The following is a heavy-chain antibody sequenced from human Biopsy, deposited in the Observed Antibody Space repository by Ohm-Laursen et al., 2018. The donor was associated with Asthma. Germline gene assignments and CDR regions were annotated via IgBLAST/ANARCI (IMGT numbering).Heavy chain of an antibody. Sequence: GASVKVSCKISGYSITDLSMHWVRQAPGQGLVWMGGHDHEEGGTVNARRFQGRVTMTEDTSTDTAYMELSSLSSDDTAVYYCASDFPKDYVRYNFQFWGQGTLVTVSS. CDR2: HDHEEGGT. CDR3: ASDFPKDYVRYNFQF. J-gene: IGHJ4*02. CDR1: GYSITDLS. D-gene: IGHD4-17*01. V-gene: IGHV1-24*01.